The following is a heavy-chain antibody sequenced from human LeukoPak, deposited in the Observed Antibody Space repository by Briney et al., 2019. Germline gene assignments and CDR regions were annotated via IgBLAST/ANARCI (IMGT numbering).Heavy chain of an antibody. CDR1: GFTVSSNY. CDR3: AGRRSSGWYAY. V-gene: IGHV3-53*01. CDR2: IYDSGTT. D-gene: IGHD6-19*01. J-gene: IGHJ4*02. Sequence: QPGGSLRLSCATSGFTVSSNYMSWVRQAPGKGLEWVSVIYDSGTTYYADSVKGRFLIFRGTSKNTVDLQMNSLRVEDTAVYYCAGRRSSGWYAYWGQGTLVTVSS.